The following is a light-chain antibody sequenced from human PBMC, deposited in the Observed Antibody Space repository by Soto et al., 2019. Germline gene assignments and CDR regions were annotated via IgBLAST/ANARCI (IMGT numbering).Light chain of an antibody. V-gene: IGKV1-39*01. Sequence: DVLLTQSPSSLSASVGDTVTLTCRVPRFIHNLLNWYQQKPGKAPRLLINAASSLENGVPTRFSGSVSGTDYTLTIRKLQPDEFATYFCQQSYTERYSFGQGTKLEIK. CDR1: RFIHNL. J-gene: IGKJ2*03. CDR2: AAS. CDR3: QQSYTERYS.